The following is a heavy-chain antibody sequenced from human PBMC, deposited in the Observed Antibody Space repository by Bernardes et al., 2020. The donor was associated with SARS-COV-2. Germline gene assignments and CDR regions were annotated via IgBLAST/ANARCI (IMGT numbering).Heavy chain of an antibody. J-gene: IGHJ5*02. V-gene: IGHV1-46*01. Sequence: ASVKVSCKASGYTFTSYYMHWVRQAPGQGLEWMGVVNPSDGTTTYAQKFQGRVTMTRDTSTSTVYMDLSSLRSEDTAVYYCARAIRVGWFDPWGQGTLVTVSS. D-gene: IGHD3-10*01. CDR1: GYTFTSYY. CDR3: ARAIRVGWFDP. CDR2: VNPSDGTT.